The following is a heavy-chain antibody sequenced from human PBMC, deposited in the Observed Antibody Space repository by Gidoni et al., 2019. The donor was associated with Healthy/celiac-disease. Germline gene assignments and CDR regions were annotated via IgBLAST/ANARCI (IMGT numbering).Heavy chain of an antibody. CDR1: GFALSTSGMC. Sequence: QVTLRESGPALVKPTQTLTLTCTFSGFALSTSGMCVSWIRQPPGKALEWLDRIDWDDDKYYSTSLKTRLTISKDTYKNQVVLTMTNMDPVDTATYYCARLRSSGWYEGVFDYWGQGTLVTVSS. J-gene: IGHJ4*02. CDR2: IDWDDDK. D-gene: IGHD6-19*01. V-gene: IGHV2-70*15. CDR3: ARLRSSGWYEGVFDY.